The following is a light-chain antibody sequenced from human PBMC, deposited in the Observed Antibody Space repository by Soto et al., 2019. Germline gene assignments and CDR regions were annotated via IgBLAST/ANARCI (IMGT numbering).Light chain of an antibody. CDR2: DVT. CDR3: SSYTDRKNLV. V-gene: IGLV2-8*01. CDR1: SSDIGGYNS. Sequence: QSALTQSPSASGSPGQSVTISCTGTSSDIGGYNSVSWYQQHPGKAPKVMIYDVTKRPSGVPDRFSGSKSGNTASLTVSALQAEDEADYCSSSYTDRKNLVFGTGTKLTVL. J-gene: IGLJ1*01.